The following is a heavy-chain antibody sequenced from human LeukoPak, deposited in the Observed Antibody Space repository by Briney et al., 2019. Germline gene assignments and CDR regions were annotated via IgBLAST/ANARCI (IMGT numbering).Heavy chain of an antibody. CDR3: AKDVSESGDAFDI. Sequence: GGSLRLSCAAPGFTFDDYAMHWVRQAPGKGLDWVSLISGDGDNTYYADSVKGRFTISRDNSKNSLYLQMNSLRTEDTALYYCAKDVSESGDAFDIWGRGTMVTVSS. D-gene: IGHD3-3*01. CDR2: ISGDGDNT. J-gene: IGHJ3*02. CDR1: GFTFDDYA. V-gene: IGHV3-43*02.